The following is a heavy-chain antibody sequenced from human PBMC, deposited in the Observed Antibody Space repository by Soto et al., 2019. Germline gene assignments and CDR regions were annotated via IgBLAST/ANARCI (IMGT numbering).Heavy chain of an antibody. CDR2: ISSRATTI. Sequence: GGSLRLSCAASGFTFSDYYMCWIRQAPGKGLEWVSYISSRATTIYYADSVKGRFTISRDNAKNSLYLQMNSLRAEDTAVYYCAREVIAVAGSYFDYWGQGTLVTVSS. V-gene: IGHV3-11*01. D-gene: IGHD6-19*01. CDR3: AREVIAVAGSYFDY. J-gene: IGHJ4*02. CDR1: GFTFSDYY.